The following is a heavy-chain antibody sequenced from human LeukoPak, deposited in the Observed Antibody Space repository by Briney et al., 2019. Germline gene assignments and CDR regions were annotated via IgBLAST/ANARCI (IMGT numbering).Heavy chain of an antibody. CDR2: VYYSGST. CDR1: GGSISSDY. J-gene: IGHJ6*03. D-gene: IGHD3-22*01. Sequence: SETLSLTCTVSGGSISSDYWSWIRQPPGKGLEWIGYVYYSGSTNYNPPLKSRVTISVDTSKNQFSLKLSSVTAADTAVYYCARVRDSSGYDYYYYMDVWGKGTTVTVSS. CDR3: ARVRDSSGYDYYYYMDV. V-gene: IGHV4-59*01.